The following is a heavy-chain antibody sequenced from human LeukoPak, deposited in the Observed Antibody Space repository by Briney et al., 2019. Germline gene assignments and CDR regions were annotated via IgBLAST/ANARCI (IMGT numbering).Heavy chain of an antibody. Sequence: GGSLRLSCAASGFTFSSYAMTWVRRAPDKGLEWVSAISGSDGSTYYADSVKGRFTISRDDSQNTLYLQMNSLSAEDTAVYYCAKVETSGGANCYALDYWGQGTLVTVSS. CDR1: GFTFSSYA. CDR3: AKVETSGGANCYALDY. CDR2: ISGSDGST. V-gene: IGHV3-23*01. D-gene: IGHD2-2*01. J-gene: IGHJ4*02.